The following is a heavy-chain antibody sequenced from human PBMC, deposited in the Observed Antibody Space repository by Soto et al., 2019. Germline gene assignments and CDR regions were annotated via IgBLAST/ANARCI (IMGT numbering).Heavy chain of an antibody. V-gene: IGHV2-5*02. CDR2: IDWDDAK. CDR3: AHRLQSGYYDIGGTFNV. D-gene: IGHD3-22*01. J-gene: IGHJ4*02. Sequence: PKPVNPIQTVPLPGSFPGFSLSSSGVGVGWIRQPRGKALECLALIDWDDAKRYSPSLKSRLTITMDTSKNQVVLTMTKIDPVDTGKYYYAHRLQSGYYDIGGTFNVWGQGALVTVSS. CDR1: GFSLSSSGVG.